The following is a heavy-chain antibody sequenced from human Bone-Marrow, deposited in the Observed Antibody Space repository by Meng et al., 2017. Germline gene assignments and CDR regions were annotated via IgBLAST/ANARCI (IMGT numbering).Heavy chain of an antibody. CDR1: GGSFSGYY. D-gene: IGHD2-15*01. V-gene: IGHV4-34*01. CDR2: INHSGST. J-gene: IGHJ5*02. Sequence: QVQLQPWGAGLLKPSETLSLTCAVYGGSFSGYYWSWIRQPPGKGLEWIGEINHSGSTNYNPSLKSRVTISVDTSKNQFSLKLSSVTAADTAVYYCASGYCSGGSCQVGWFDPWGQGTLVTVSS. CDR3: ASGYCSGGSCQVGWFDP.